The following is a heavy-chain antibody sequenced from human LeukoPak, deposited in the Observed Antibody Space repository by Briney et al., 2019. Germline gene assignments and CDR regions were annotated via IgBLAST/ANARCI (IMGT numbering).Heavy chain of an antibody. CDR2: INYNGEIT. Sequence: PSETLSLTCTVSGGSFSGYLWSWLRQSPGKGLEWIGEINYNGEITNYNPSLKSRLTMSVDTSKNQFSLKLTSVTAADTAVYYCTRSGLTGMRKYAGADHYYYGMDVWGQGTAVTVSS. D-gene: IGHD1-26*01. J-gene: IGHJ6*02. CDR1: GGSFSGYL. V-gene: IGHV4-34*01. CDR3: TRSGLTGMRKYAGADHYYYGMDV.